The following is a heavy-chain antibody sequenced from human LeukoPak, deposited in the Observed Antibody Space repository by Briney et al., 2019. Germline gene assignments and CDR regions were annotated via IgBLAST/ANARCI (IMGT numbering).Heavy chain of an antibody. V-gene: IGHV4-59*01. D-gene: IGHD2-2*01. Sequence: SETLSLTCTVSGGSISSYHWSWIRQPPGKGLEWIGYIYYSGSTNYNPSLKSRVTISVDTSKNQFSLKLSSVTAADTAVYHCARRSEYQLPTRSIYYYYYMDVWGKGTTVTVSS. J-gene: IGHJ6*03. CDR2: IYYSGST. CDR3: ARRSEYQLPTRSIYYYYYMDV. CDR1: GGSISSYH.